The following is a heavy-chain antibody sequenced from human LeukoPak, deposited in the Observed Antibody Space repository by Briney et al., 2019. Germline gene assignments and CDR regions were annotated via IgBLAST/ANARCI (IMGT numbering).Heavy chain of an antibody. V-gene: IGHV4-39*01. J-gene: IGHJ4*02. Sequence: PSETLSLTCTVSGGSISSSSYYWGWIRQPPGKGLEWIGSIYYSGFTYYNPSLKSRVTISVDTSKNQFSPKLSSVTAADTAVYYCARTTSGGVIAIDYWGQGTPVTVSS. CDR1: GGSISSSSYY. CDR3: ARTTSGGVIAIDY. D-gene: IGHD3-16*02. CDR2: IYYSGFT.